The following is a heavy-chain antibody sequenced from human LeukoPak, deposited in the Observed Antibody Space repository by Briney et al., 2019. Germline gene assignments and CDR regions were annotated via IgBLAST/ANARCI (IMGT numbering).Heavy chain of an antibody. CDR2: INHSGYT. D-gene: IGHD4-17*01. CDR3: TRMTTGHDY. Sequence: PSQTLSLTCAVSGVSLNDYYWSWVRQTPGRGLEWIGEINHSGYTNDSPSLKSRVTLSIDTSRKQFSLNLRSVTVADTGIYYCTRMTTGHDYWGQGTLVTVSS. CDR1: GVSLNDYY. V-gene: IGHV4-34*01. J-gene: IGHJ4*02.